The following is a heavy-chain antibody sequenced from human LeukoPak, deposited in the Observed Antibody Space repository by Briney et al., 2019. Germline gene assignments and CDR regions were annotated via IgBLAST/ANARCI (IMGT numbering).Heavy chain of an antibody. D-gene: IGHD5-24*01. CDR3: ARDSRDGYNPDFDY. Sequence: LSLTCIVSGYSISSGHYWGWIRQPPWKGLEWVAVISYDGSNKYYADSVKGRFTISRDNSKNTLYLQMNSLRAEDTAVYYCARDSRDGYNPDFDYWGQGTLVTVSS. V-gene: IGHV3-30-3*01. CDR1: GYSISSGH. CDR2: ISYDGSNK. J-gene: IGHJ4*02.